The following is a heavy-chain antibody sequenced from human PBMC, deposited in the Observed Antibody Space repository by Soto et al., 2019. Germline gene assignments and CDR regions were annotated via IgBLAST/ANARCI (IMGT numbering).Heavy chain of an antibody. CDR2: INHSGST. D-gene: IGHD3-22*01. V-gene: IGHV4-34*01. Sequence: PSETLSLTCAVYGGSFSCHYWSWIRQPPGKGLEWIGEINHSGSTNYNPPLKSRVSISVDTSKNQFSLKVRSVTAADTAVYYCARGITXIEAVPGDAPDKYYFDSWGRGTLVTVSS. J-gene: IGHJ4*02. CDR1: GGSFSCHY. CDR3: ARGITXIEAVPGDAPDKYYFDS.